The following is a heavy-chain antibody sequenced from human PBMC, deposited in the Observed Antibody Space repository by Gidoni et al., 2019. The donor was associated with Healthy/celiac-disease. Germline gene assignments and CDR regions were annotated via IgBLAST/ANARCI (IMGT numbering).Heavy chain of an antibody. Sequence: QVQLQESGPGLVKPSETLSLTCAVSGYSIRSGDYWGWIRPPPGKGLAWIGSIYHSGSTYYNPSLKSRVTISVDTSKNQFSLKLSSVTAADTAVYYCARMSRVFGVVMPDYWGQGTLVTVSS. D-gene: IGHD3-3*01. CDR2: IYHSGST. CDR3: ARMSRVFGVVMPDY. V-gene: IGHV4-38-2*01. J-gene: IGHJ4*02. CDR1: GYSIRSGDY.